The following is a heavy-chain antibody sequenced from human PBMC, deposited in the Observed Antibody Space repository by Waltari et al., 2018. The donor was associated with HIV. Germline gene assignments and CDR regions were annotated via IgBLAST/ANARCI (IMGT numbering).Heavy chain of an antibody. CDR1: GITFDDYA. J-gene: IGHJ6*02. Sequence: EVQLVESGGGSVQPGRSLRLSCTASGITFDDYAMHWVRQPPGEVLEVVSGIRWNSGDIVYADSVKVRFTISRDNTKNSLFLQVNSVRVEDTALYYCVKDGASTIFGVLNGMDVWGQGTTVTVSS. V-gene: IGHV3-9*01. D-gene: IGHD3-3*01. CDR2: IRWNSGDI. CDR3: VKDGASTIFGVLNGMDV.